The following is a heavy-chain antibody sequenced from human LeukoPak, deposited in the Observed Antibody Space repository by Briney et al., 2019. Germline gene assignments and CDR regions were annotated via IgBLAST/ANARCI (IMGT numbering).Heavy chain of an antibody. V-gene: IGHV3-20*04. D-gene: IGHD5-18*01. J-gene: IGHJ6*03. CDR2: INWNGRIT. Sequence: PGGSLRLSCAASGFTFDDYAMNWVHQVPGRGLEWVSGINWNGRITEYADSVKDRFTISRQNTKNSLYLYMNNLGGEDTALYFCARGSVQLWLRDTYYYMDVWGKGTTVTVSS. CDR3: ARGSVQLWLRDTYYYMDV. CDR1: GFTFDDYA.